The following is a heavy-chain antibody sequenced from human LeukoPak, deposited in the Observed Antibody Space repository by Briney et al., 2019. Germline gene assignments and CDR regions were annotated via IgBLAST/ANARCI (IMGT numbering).Heavy chain of an antibody. Sequence: ETLSLTCTVSGGSISSYYWSWIRQPPGKGLEWIGYIYYSGSTNYNPSLKSRVTISVDTSKNQFSLKLSSVTAADTAVYYCARNYYDSSGYPNFDYWGQGTLVTVSS. D-gene: IGHD3-22*01. CDR3: ARNYYDSSGYPNFDY. J-gene: IGHJ4*02. CDR1: GGSISSYY. CDR2: IYYSGST. V-gene: IGHV4-59*08.